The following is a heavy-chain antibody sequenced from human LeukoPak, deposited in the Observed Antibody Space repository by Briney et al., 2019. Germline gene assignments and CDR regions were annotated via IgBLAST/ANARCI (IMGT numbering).Heavy chain of an antibody. V-gene: IGHV1-69*13. CDR2: IIPIFGTA. Sequence: SVKVSCKASGGTFSSYAISWVRQAPGQGLEWMGGIIPIFGTANYAQKFQGRVTITADESTSTAYMELSSLSSEDTAVYYCARGGREFDILTGYYTPAEYFQQWGQGTLVTVSS. J-gene: IGHJ1*01. CDR1: GGTFSSYA. D-gene: IGHD3-9*01. CDR3: ARGGREFDILTGYYTPAEYFQQ.